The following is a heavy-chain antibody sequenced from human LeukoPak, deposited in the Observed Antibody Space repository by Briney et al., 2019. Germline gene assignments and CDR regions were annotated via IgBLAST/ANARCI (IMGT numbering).Heavy chain of an antibody. CDR2: ISSDGHRA. Sequence: GGSLRLSCAASGFTFSNYPMDWVRQAPGKGREWVSAISSDGHRAYYADSVKGRFTTSRDNSRNTLYLQLDSLRAEDTAVYYCASLLASGTFDIWGQGTMVTVSS. CDR1: GFTFSNYP. CDR3: ASLLASGTFDI. D-gene: IGHD3-3*02. V-gene: IGHV3-23*01. J-gene: IGHJ3*02.